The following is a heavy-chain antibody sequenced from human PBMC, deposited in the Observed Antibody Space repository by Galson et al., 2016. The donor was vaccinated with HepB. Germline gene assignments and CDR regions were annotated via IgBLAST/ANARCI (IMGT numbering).Heavy chain of an antibody. CDR3: VRDFGGY. CDR1: GFTFSNFG. J-gene: IGHJ4*02. D-gene: IGHD3-10*01. Sequence: SLRLSCAASGFTFSNFGMNWVRQAPGEGLEWVANIRGDGTEESYVDSVKGRFTASSDNAKDSLYLQMNSLRAGDTAVDFCVRDFGGYWGQGTLVTVSS. V-gene: IGHV3-7*01. CDR2: IRGDGTEE.